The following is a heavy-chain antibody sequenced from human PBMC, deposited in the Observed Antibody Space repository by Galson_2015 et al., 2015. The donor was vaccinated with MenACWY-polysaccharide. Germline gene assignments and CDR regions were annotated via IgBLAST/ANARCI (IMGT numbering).Heavy chain of an antibody. Sequence: SLRLSCAASGFTFSSYCIHWVRQAPRKGLVWVSRICSDENRITYAGSVKGRFSISRENAENTVYLQMNSLTAEDTALYYCVRGSSGWRGMDVWGQGTTVTVSS. D-gene: IGHD6-19*01. V-gene: IGHV3-74*01. CDR1: GFTFSSYC. CDR3: VRGSSGWRGMDV. J-gene: IGHJ6*02. CDR2: ICSDENRI.